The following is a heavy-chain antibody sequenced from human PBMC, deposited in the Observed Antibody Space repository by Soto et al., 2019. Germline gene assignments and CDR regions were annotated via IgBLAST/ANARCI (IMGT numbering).Heavy chain of an antibody. CDR3: ARGLTIFGVVIGY. CDR1: GYTFTNYV. V-gene: IGHV1-3*01. Sequence: ASVKVSCKTSGYTFTNYVVDWVRQAPGQGREWMGWINSGNGNTKYSEKFQGRVTITRDTSASTAYMELNSLTSEDTAVYYCARGLTIFGVVIGYWGQGXLVTVSS. CDR2: INSGNGNT. D-gene: IGHD3-3*01. J-gene: IGHJ4*02.